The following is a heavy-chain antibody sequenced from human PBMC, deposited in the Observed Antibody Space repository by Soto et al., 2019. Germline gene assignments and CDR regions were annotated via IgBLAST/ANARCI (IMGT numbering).Heavy chain of an antibody. V-gene: IGHV3-23*01. D-gene: IGHD6-13*01. J-gene: IGHJ4*02. CDR3: ANILGSIAAAGTPADY. CDR1: GFTFSSYA. Sequence: EVQLLESGGGLVQPGGSLRLSCAASGFTFSSYAMSWVRQAPGKGLEWVSAISGSGGSTYYADSVKGRFTISRDNSKNTLYLQMNSLRAEDTAVYYCANILGSIAAAGTPADYWGQGTLVTVSS. CDR2: ISGSGGST.